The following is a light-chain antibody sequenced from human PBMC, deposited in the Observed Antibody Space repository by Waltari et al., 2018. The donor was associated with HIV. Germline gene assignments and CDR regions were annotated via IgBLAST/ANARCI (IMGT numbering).Light chain of an antibody. Sequence: QSVLTQPPSVSAAPGPRVPVSCPGSSSNIGNGYVSWYQQLPETAPKRLIYDNTRRPSGIPDRFSGSKSGTSATLDISGLQTGDEADYFCGTWDSSLRMVFGGGTKLTVL. V-gene: IGLV1-51*01. CDR2: DNT. CDR1: SSNIGNGY. J-gene: IGLJ2*01. CDR3: GTWDSSLRMV.